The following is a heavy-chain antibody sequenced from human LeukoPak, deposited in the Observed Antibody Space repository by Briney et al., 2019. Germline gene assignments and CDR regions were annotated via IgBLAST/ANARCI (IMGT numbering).Heavy chain of an antibody. J-gene: IGHJ1*01. CDR2: IRSEAYGGTA. D-gene: IGHD6-13*01. V-gene: IGHV3-49*03. Sequence: GGSLRLSCTGSGFPFGDYAVGWFRQAPGKGLEWTGFIRSEAYGGTAEYAASVKDRFFISRDDFKSVAYLQMNSLKAEDTAVYYCSTPSSTWYAEYFQHWGQGTLVAVSA. CDR1: GFPFGDYA. CDR3: STPSSTWYAEYFQH.